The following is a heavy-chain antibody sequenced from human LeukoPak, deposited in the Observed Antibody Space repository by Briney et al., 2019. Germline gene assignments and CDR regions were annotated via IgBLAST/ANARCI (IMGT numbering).Heavy chain of an antibody. Sequence: PGGSLRLSCATSAFSFNTYGMHWVRQAPGKGLEWVAFIRYDGSNKYYADSVKGRFTISRDNSKNTLYLQMNSLRAEDTAMYYCAKGSKAVLFTRDHYMDVWGKGTTVTISS. D-gene: IGHD6-19*01. J-gene: IGHJ6*03. V-gene: IGHV3-30*02. CDR3: AKGSKAVLFTRDHYMDV. CDR1: AFSFNTYG. CDR2: IRYDGSNK.